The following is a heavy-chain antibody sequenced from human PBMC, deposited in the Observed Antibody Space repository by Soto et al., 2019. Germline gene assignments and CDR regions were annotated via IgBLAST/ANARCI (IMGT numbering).Heavy chain of an antibody. Sequence: EVQLLESGGGLVQPGGSLRLSCAAAGFTFRNYAMSWVRQGPGKGLEWVTAISASGDKTYYADSVKGRFIISRDSSRTTLYLEMNSLRAEDTALYYCAKDLDCCSTAPDSWGQGTLVTVSS. CDR3: AKDLDCCSTAPDS. D-gene: IGHD2-2*01. V-gene: IGHV3-23*01. CDR2: ISASGDKT. J-gene: IGHJ5*01. CDR1: GFTFRNYA.